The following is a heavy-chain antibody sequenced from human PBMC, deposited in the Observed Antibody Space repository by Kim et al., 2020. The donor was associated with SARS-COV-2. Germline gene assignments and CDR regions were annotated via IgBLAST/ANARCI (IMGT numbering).Heavy chain of an antibody. D-gene: IGHD3-3*01. V-gene: IGHV4-31*02. CDR3: ARGVLEWDYGMDV. Sequence: YNPSLKSRVTLSVDTSKNQFSLKLSSVTAADTAVYYCARGVLEWDYGMDVWGQGTTVTVSS. J-gene: IGHJ6*02.